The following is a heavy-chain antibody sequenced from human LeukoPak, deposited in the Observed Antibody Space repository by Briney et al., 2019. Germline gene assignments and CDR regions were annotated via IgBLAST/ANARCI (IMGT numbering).Heavy chain of an antibody. V-gene: IGHV4-59*01. J-gene: IGHJ5*02. Sequence: SETLSLTCSVSGDSLSSYYWSWIRQPPGKGLEWIGYIYYTGKTYYNSSLESRATISIDPSQKYFYLNLTSAAAADTAVYYRARAVGQWFGNGDWFDPWGRGTLVTVSS. CDR1: GDSLSSYY. D-gene: IGHD3-10*01. CDR3: ARAVGQWFGNGDWFDP. CDR2: IYYTGKT.